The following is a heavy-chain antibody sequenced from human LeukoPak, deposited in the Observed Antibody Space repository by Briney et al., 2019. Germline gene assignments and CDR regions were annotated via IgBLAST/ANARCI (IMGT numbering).Heavy chain of an antibody. CDR1: GYTFTSYA. D-gene: IGHD2-15*01. Sequence: ASVKVSCKPSGYTFTSYAMHWVRQAPGQRLEGMGWINARNDNTKYSQKFQGRVTITRDTSASTAYMELSSLRSEDTAVYYCARDLGYCTGGTCYPNWFDPWGQGTLVTVSS. J-gene: IGHJ5*02. CDR2: INARNDNT. V-gene: IGHV1-3*01. CDR3: ARDLGYCTGGTCYPNWFDP.